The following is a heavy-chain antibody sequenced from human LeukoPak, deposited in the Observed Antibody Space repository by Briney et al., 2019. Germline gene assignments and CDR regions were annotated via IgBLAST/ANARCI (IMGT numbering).Heavy chain of an antibody. CDR1: GFSFRSYG. CDR2: IRYDGYDE. D-gene: IGHD1-26*01. CDR3: AKEDGAPDKTGFDY. Sequence: GGSLRLSCVASGFSFRSYGMHWVRQAPGKGLEWVAFIRYDGYDEYFADSVKGRFSISRDNSKNTLYLQMNTLRVEDTALYYCAKEDGAPDKTGFDYWGQGAPVTVSS. J-gene: IGHJ4*02. V-gene: IGHV3-30*02.